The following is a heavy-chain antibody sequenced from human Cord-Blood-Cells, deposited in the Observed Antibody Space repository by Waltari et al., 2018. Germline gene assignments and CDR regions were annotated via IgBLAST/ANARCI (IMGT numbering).Heavy chain of an antibody. D-gene: IGHD3-22*01. V-gene: IGHV4-59*11. CDR1: GGSISSHY. J-gene: IGHJ4*02. CDR3: ARGSSYYYDSSGYYYFDY. Sequence: QVQLQESGPGLVKPSETLSLTCTVSGGSISSHYWSWIRQPPGKGLEWIGYIYYSGSTHYNPSLKSRVTISVDTSKNQVSLKLSSVTAADTAVYYCARGSSYYYDSSGYYYFDYWGQGTLVTVSS. CDR2: IYYSGST.